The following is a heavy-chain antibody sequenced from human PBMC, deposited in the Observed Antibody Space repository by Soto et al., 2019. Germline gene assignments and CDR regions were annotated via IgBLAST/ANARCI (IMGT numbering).Heavy chain of an antibody. J-gene: IGHJ4*02. V-gene: IGHV1-3*01. CDR2: INAGNGNT. CDR1: GYTFTSYA. D-gene: IGHD5-18*01. Sequence: QVQLVQSGAEVKKPGASVKVSCKASGYTFTSYALHWVRQAPGQRLEWMGWINAGNGNTKYSQKCHGRVTIARNTSASTAYMELSSLRSEDTAVYYCARDPGYSYGYNWGQGTLVTVSS. CDR3: ARDPGYSYGYN.